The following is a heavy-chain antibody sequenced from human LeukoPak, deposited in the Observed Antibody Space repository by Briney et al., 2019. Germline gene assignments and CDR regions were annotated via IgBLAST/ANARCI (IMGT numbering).Heavy chain of an antibody. J-gene: IGHJ4*02. CDR2: INPSGGSA. CDR1: GYTFTSYY. CDR3: ARVVIQLGFDY. V-gene: IGHV1-46*01. Sequence: ASVKVSCTASGYTFTSYYMHWVRQAPGQGLEWMGIINPSGGSASYAQKFQGRVTMTRDTSTSTVYMELSSLRSEDTAVYYCARVVIQLGFDYWGQGTLVTVSS. D-gene: IGHD5-18*01.